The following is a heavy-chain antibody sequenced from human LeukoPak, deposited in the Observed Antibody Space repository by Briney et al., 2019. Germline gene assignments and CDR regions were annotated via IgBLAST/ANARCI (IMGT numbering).Heavy chain of an antibody. D-gene: IGHD6-13*01. CDR2: IIPIFGTA. J-gene: IGHJ6*02. CDR1: GGTFSSYA. Sequence: GASVKVSCTASGGTFSSYAISWVRQAPGQGLEWMGGIIPIFGTANYAQKFQGRVTITADESTSTAYMELSSLRSEDTAVYYCARSPLRPYSSSPDYYYYYGMDVWGQGTTVTVSS. V-gene: IGHV1-69*13. CDR3: ARSPLRPYSSSPDYYYYYGMDV.